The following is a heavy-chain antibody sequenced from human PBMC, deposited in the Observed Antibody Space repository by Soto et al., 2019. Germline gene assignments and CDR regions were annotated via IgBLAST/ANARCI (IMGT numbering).Heavy chain of an antibody. Sequence: GGALGVSCAASGFTLSSYAMSWVRQAPGKGLEWVSAISGSGGSTYYADSVKGRFTISRDNSKNTLYLQMNSLRAEDTAVYYCAKEEQQWLVPYWGQGTLVTVYS. CDR1: GFTLSSYA. CDR2: ISGSGGST. D-gene: IGHD6-19*01. V-gene: IGHV3-23*01. J-gene: IGHJ4*02. CDR3: AKEEQQWLVPY.